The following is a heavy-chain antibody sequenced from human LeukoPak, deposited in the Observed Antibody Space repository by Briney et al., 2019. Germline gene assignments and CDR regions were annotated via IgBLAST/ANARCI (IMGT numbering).Heavy chain of an antibody. V-gene: IGHV3-30*04. J-gene: IGHJ4*02. CDR3: ARDSDVHCSGGRCTNFDY. Sequence: GGSLRLSCAASGFTFSTYAMHWVRQAPGKGLEWAALISYDGSNKYYADSVKGRFTISRENSKSTVYLQMNSLRPEDTAVYSCARDSDVHCSGGRCTNFDYWGQGILVTVSS. CDR1: GFTFSTYA. D-gene: IGHD2-15*01. CDR2: ISYDGSNK.